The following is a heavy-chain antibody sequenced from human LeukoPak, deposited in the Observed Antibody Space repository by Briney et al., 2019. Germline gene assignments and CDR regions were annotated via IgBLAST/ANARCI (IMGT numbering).Heavy chain of an antibody. V-gene: IGHV4-59*01. CDR1: GGSISSYY. CDR3: ARVELQPWSWFDP. D-gene: IGHD1-7*01. CDR2: IYYSGST. J-gene: IGHJ5*02. Sequence: ETLSLTCTVSGGSISSYYWSWIRQPPGKGLEWIGYIYYSGSTNYNPSLKSRVTISVDTSKNQFSLKLSSVTAADTAVYYCARVELQPWSWFDPWGQGTLVTVSS.